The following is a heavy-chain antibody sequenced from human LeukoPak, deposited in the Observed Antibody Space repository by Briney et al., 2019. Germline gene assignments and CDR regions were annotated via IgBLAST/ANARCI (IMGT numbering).Heavy chain of an antibody. CDR1: GGSISSYY. D-gene: IGHD4-17*01. J-gene: IGHJ6*02. CDR3: AKLYGDYEDYYYGMDV. Sequence: SETLSLTCTVAGGSISSYYWSWVRQPGGEGREWLGYIDESGSTNYNPSLKPRVTISLATSKNQFSLKLSSVTAADTAVYYCAKLYGDYEDYYYGMDVWGQRTTVTAPS. V-gene: IGHV4-59*01. CDR2: IDESGST.